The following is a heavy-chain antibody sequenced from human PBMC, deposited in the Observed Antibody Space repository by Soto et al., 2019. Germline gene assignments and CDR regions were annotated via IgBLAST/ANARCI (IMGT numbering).Heavy chain of an antibody. Sequence: GASVKVSCKASGYTFTSYAMHWVRQAPGQRLEWMGWINAGNGNTKYSQKFQGRVTITRDTSASTAYMELSSLRSEDTAVYYCARVRTGGYSGYDDHYYFDYSGQGTLVTVSS. V-gene: IGHV1-3*01. CDR3: ARVRTGGYSGYDDHYYFDY. D-gene: IGHD5-12*01. CDR2: INAGNGNT. CDR1: GYTFTSYA. J-gene: IGHJ4*02.